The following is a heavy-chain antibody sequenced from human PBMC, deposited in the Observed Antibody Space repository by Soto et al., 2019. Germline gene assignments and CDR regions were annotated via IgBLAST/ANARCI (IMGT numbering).Heavy chain of an antibody. CDR2: ISGSGGST. CDR1: GFTFSSYA. J-gene: IGHJ4*02. V-gene: IGHV3-23*01. D-gene: IGHD1-26*01. CDR3: AKVLYSNSGSYYESRYFDY. Sequence: GGSLRLSCAASGFTFSSYAMSWVRQAPGKGLEWVSAISGSGGSTYYADSVKGRFTISRDNSKNTLYLQMNSLRAEDTAVYYCAKVLYSNSGSYYESRYFDYWGQGTLVTVSS.